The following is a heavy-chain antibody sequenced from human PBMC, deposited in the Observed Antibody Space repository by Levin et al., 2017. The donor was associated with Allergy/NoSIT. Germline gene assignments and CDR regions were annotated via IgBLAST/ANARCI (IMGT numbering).Heavy chain of an antibody. CDR3: ATGYSTSYYSFVY. V-gene: IGHV3-23*01. J-gene: IGHJ4*02. CDR1: GFTFSSNG. D-gene: IGHD2-2*01. Sequence: GESLKISCAVSGFTFSSNGMTWVRQAPGKGLEWVSSISRSGSRTYYADSVKVRFTISRDNSRNTLSLQMNSLRAEDTAVYHCATGYSTSYYSFVYWGQGTLVTVSS. CDR2: ISRSGSRT.